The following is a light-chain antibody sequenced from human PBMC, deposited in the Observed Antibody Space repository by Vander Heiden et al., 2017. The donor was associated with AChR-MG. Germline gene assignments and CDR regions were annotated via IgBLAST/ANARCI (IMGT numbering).Light chain of an antibody. CDR2: AAS. CDR3: QQYYSYPPWT. Sequence: AIRLTHSPSSFSASTGDRVTITCRASQGISSYLAWYQQKPGKAPELLIHAASTLQSGVPSRFSGSGSGTDFTLTISCLQSEDFATYYCQQYYSYPPWTFGQGTKVEIK. J-gene: IGKJ1*01. V-gene: IGKV1-8*01. CDR1: QGISSY.